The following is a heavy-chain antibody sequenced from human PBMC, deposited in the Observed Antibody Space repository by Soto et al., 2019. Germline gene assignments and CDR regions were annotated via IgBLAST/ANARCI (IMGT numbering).Heavy chain of an antibody. J-gene: IGHJ6*02. CDR2: IIPISETT. D-gene: IGHD2-2*01. CDR3: ARSQGSSTSLEIYYYYYYGMDV. V-gene: IGHV1-69*01. CDR1: GGTFSSYA. Sequence: QVQLVQSGAEVKKPGSSVKVSCKASGGTFSSYAISWVRQAPGQGLEWMGGIIPISETTNYAQKFQGRVTMTAEESKSTAYMELSSLRSEDTAVYYCARSQGSSTSLEIYYYYYYGMDVWGQGTTVTVSS.